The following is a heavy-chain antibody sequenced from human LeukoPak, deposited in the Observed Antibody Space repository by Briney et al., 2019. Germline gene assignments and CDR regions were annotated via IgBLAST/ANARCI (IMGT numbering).Heavy chain of an antibody. Sequence: SETLSLTCAVYGGSFSGYYWSWIRQPPGKGLEWIGEINHSGSTNYHPSLKSRVTISVDTSKNQFSLKLSAVTAADTAVYYCARGQPLSAGLDVWGQGTTVTVSS. CDR2: INHSGST. V-gene: IGHV4-34*01. D-gene: IGHD2-2*01. J-gene: IGHJ6*02. CDR1: GGSFSGYY. CDR3: ARGQPLSAGLDV.